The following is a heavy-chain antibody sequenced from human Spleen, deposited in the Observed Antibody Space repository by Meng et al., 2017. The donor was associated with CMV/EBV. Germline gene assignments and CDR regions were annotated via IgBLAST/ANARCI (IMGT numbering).Heavy chain of an antibody. V-gene: IGHV1-2*02. CDR1: GSSFIASS. CDR2: INPNSGGT. CDR3: ARVTSSGWLQY. D-gene: IGHD6-19*01. J-gene: IGHJ4*02. Sequence: SCTASGSSFIASSIHWVRQAPGQGLEWMGWINPNSGGTVYAQKFQGRVTMTRDTSFSIVYMGLSRLRFDDTALYYCARVTSSGWLQYWGQGTLVTVSS.